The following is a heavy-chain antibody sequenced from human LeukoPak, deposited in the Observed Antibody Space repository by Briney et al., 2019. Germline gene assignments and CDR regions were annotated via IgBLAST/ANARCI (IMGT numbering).Heavy chain of an antibody. CDR1: GSTFSVHA. CDR3: AKVQGQVIGYYFDY. CDR2: ISASSDGK. J-gene: IGHJ4*02. V-gene: IGHV3-23*01. Sequence: GGSLRLSCAASGSTFSVHAMGWVRQAPGKGLEWVSAISASSDGKYYADSVKGRFTISRDNSKNTLYLQMNSLRAEDTAVYYCAKVQGQVIGYYFDYWGRGTLVTVSS. D-gene: IGHD3/OR15-3a*01.